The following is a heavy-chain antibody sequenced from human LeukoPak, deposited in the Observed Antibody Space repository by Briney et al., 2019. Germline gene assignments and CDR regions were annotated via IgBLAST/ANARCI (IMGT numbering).Heavy chain of an antibody. CDR2: ISGSGGGT. CDR1: GFTFSSYA. D-gene: IGHD6-19*01. Sequence: RSGGSLRLSCAASGFTFSSYAMSWVRQAPGKGLEWVSAISGSGGGTYYADSVKGRFTISRDNSKNTVYLQMNSLSTEDTAVYYCAKTTTGYSSGRYPGWPVDCWGQGTLVTVSS. J-gene: IGHJ4*02. CDR3: AKTTTGYSSGRYPGWPVDC. V-gene: IGHV3-23*01.